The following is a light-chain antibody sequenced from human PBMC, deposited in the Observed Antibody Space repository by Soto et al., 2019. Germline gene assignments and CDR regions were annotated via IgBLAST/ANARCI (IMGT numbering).Light chain of an antibody. V-gene: IGKV1-5*03. CDR2: KAS. CDR3: QHYNTYPWT. J-gene: IGKJ1*01. Sequence: DIQMTQSPSILSASVGDRVTITCRACQSISSWLAWYQQKPGKAPNLLIHKASHLESGVPSRFSGSGSGTEFTLTISSLQPGDFATYYCQHYNTYPWTFGQGTKVEIK. CDR1: QSISSW.